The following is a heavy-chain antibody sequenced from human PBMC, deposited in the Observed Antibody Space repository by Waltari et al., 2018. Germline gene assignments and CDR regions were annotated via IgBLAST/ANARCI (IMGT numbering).Heavy chain of an antibody. Sequence: EGQLVESGGTLVQPGGSLSLSCPASGFTFSSYEMNWVRQAPGKGLEWISYISVGGHTIDYADSVKGRFTISRDNAENSLFLQMDSLRVDDTAIYYCARDIGFCSGNNCFSVLWGQGTLVTVSS. J-gene: IGHJ4*02. CDR3: ARDIGFCSGNNCFSVL. V-gene: IGHV3-48*03. CDR2: ISVGGHTI. CDR1: GFTFSSYE. D-gene: IGHD2-15*01.